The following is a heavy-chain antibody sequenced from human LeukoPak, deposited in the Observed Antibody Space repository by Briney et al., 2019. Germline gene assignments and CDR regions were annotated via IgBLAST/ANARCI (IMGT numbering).Heavy chain of an antibody. CDR1: GGTFSSYA. CDR3: ARTKVGATPFDY. D-gene: IGHD1-26*01. CDR2: IIPILGIA. J-gene: IGHJ4*02. V-gene: IGHV1-69*04. Sequence: VASVKVSCKAPGGTFSSYAISWVRQAPGQGLEWMGRIIPILGIANYAQKFQGRVTMTRNTSISTAYMELSSLRSEDTAVYYCARTKVGATPFDYWGQGTLVTVSS.